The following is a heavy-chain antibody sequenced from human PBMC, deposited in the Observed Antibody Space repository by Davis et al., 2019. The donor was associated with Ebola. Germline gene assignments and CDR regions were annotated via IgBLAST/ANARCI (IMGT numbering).Heavy chain of an antibody. D-gene: IGHD3-9*01. V-gene: IGHV5-51*01. J-gene: IGHJ4*02. Sequence: GESLKISCKGSGYNFPSYWIAWVRQMPGKGLEWMGSFYPADSSTRYSPSFQGQVTISADKSISTAYLQWSSLEASDTAMYYCARLFEKGNFDYWGQGTHVTVSS. CDR3: ARLFEKGNFDY. CDR2: FYPADSST. CDR1: GYNFPSYW.